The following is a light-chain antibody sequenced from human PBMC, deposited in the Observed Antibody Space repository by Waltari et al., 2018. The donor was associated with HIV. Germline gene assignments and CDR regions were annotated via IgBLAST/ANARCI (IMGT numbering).Light chain of an antibody. CDR3: SLYTSSSVV. V-gene: IGLV2-18*01. CDR1: SSDVGSYNR. J-gene: IGLJ2*01. Sequence: QSALTQPPSVSGSPGQSVTIPCTGTSSDVGSYNRVPWYQQPPGTAPRLMIYGGSKRPSGVADRFSGAKSGNTASLTISGLQAEDEDDYYCSLYTSSSVVFGGGTKLTVL. CDR2: GGS.